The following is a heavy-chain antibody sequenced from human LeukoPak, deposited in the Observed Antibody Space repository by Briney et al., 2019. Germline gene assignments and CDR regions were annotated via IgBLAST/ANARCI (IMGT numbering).Heavy chain of an antibody. V-gene: IGHV3-74*01. Sequence: GGSLRLSCAASGFTFRSSWMHWVRQGPGKGLVWVSRINNDGSATTYADSVKGRFTISRDTAKNTVYLQMNCLRAEDTAVYYCAKCHSGNYYYGMDVWGQGTTVTVSS. CDR2: INNDGSAT. J-gene: IGHJ6*02. D-gene: IGHD1-26*01. CDR3: AKCHSGNYYYGMDV. CDR1: GFTFRSSW.